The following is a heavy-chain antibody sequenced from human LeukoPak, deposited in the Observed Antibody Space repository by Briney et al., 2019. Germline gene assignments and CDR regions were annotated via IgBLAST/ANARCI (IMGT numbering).Heavy chain of an antibody. J-gene: IGHJ6*04. CDR1: GGSFSAYY. V-gene: IGHV4-34*01. D-gene: IGHD2-15*01. CDR2: INHSGST. Sequence: KPSETLSLTCAVYGGSFSAYYWSWIRQPPGKGLEWIGEINHSGSTNYNPSLKSRVTMSVDTSKNQLSLKLNSVTAADTAVYYCARRGRFAPIVVLVAATQLMDVWGKGTTVTVSS. CDR3: ARRGRFAPIVVLVAATQLMDV.